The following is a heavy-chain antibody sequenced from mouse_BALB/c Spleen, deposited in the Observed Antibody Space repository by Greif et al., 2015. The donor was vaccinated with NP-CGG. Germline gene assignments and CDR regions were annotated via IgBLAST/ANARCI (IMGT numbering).Heavy chain of an antibody. V-gene: IGHV1-14*01. Sequence: VQLKDSGPELVKPGASVKMSCKASGYTFTSYVMHWVKQKPGQGLEWIGYINPYNDGTKYNEKFKGKATLTSDKSSSTAYMELSSLTSEDSAVYYCARGHDGYSAWFAYWGQGTLVTVSA. CDR2: INPYNDGT. J-gene: IGHJ3*01. D-gene: IGHD2-3*01. CDR3: ARGHDGYSAWFAY. CDR1: GYTFTSYV.